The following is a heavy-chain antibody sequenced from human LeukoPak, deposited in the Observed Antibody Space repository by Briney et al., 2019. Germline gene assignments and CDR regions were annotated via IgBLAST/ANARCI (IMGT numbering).Heavy chain of an antibody. CDR2: IYYSGSI. J-gene: IGHJ3*02. V-gene: IGHV4-38-2*02. D-gene: IGHD6-19*01. Sequence: SETLSLTCTVSGYSISSGYYWGWIRQPPGKGLEWIGSIYYSGSIYYNPSLKSRVTISVDTSKNQFSLKLSSVTAADTAVYYCARRSNGEEAFDIWGQGTMVTVSS. CDR3: ARRSNGEEAFDI. CDR1: GYSISSGYY.